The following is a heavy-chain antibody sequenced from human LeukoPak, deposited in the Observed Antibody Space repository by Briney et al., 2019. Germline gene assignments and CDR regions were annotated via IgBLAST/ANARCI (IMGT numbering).Heavy chain of an antibody. Sequence: GGSLRLSCAASGFTVSSNYMSWGRQAPGEGLEWVSVIYSGGSTYYADSAKGRFTISRDNSKKTLYLQMNSLRAEDTAVYYCARDRLPSYSSGWYYYYGMDVWGQGTTVTVSS. J-gene: IGHJ6*02. CDR1: GFTVSSNY. V-gene: IGHV3-53*01. CDR2: IYSGGST. D-gene: IGHD6-19*01. CDR3: ARDRLPSYSSGWYYYYGMDV.